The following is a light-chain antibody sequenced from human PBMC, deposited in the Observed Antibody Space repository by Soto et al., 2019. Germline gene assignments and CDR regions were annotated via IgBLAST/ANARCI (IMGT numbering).Light chain of an antibody. Sequence: QSALTQPPSASGSPGQSVTISCTGTSSDIGAYNYVSWYQQHPGTAPKLMIYDVTKRPSGVPDRFSGSKSGNTASLTISGLQAEDEADYYCCSYAGSYTYVFGTGTKLTVL. V-gene: IGLV2-11*01. CDR3: CSYAGSYTYV. CDR2: DVT. J-gene: IGLJ1*01. CDR1: SSDIGAYNY.